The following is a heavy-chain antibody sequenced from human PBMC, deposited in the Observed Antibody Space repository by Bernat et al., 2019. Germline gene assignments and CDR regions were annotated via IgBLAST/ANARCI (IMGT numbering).Heavy chain of an antibody. CDR3: AKGVYCSGGSCYGSYYYGMDV. D-gene: IGHD2-15*01. Sequence: QVQLVESGGGVVQPGRSLRLSCAASGFTFSSYGMHWVRQAPGKGLEWVAVISYDGSNKYYADSVKGRFTISRDNSKNTLYLQMNSLRADDTAMYYCAKGVYCSGGSCYGSYYYGMDVWGQGTTVTVSS. CDR2: ISYDGSNK. J-gene: IGHJ6*02. V-gene: IGHV3-30*18. CDR1: GFTFSSYG.